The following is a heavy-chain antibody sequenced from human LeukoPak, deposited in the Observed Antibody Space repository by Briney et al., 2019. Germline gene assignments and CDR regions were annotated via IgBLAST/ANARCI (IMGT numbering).Heavy chain of an antibody. CDR2: ISYDGSNK. V-gene: IGHV3-30*18. CDR3: AKDHRLGSYSYYFDY. J-gene: IGHJ4*02. CDR1: GFIFSSYG. Sequence: GGSLRLSCAASGFIFSSYGMHWVRQAPGKGLEWVAVISYDGSNKYYADSVKGRFTISRDNSKNTLYLQMNSLRAEDTAVYYCAKDHRLGSYSYYFDYWGQGTLVTVSS. D-gene: IGHD1-26*01.